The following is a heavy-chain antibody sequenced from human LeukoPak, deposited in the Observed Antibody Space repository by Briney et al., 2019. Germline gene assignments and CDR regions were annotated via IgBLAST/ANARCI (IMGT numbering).Heavy chain of an antibody. CDR1: GFSLRTRGVG. V-gene: IGHV2-5*01. Sequence: SGPTLVNPTQTLTLTCTFSGFSLRTRGVGVGWIRQPPGKALEWLSLIYWNDDKRYSPSLESRLTITKDTSKNPVVLTMTNMDPVDTATYYCAHRRGYDFWSGYFNNWFDHWGQGTLVTVSS. D-gene: IGHD3-3*01. J-gene: IGHJ5*02. CDR3: AHRRGYDFWSGYFNNWFDH. CDR2: IYWNDDK.